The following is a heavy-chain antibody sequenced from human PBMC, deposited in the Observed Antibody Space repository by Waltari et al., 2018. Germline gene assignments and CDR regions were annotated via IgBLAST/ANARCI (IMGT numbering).Heavy chain of an antibody. CDR3: ARSYDFWSGYPLDH. Sequence: QVQLQESGPGLVWPSETLSLTCSVYGDSINHYYWNWIRQPPGKELEWIGYIAYNGRTNYNPSLKSRVTISVDTSKTQFSLKLRSVTAADTAVYYCARSYDFWSGYPLDHWGQGTLVTVSS. V-gene: IGHV4-59*01. CDR1: GDSINHYY. J-gene: IGHJ4*02. D-gene: IGHD3-3*01. CDR2: IAYNGRT.